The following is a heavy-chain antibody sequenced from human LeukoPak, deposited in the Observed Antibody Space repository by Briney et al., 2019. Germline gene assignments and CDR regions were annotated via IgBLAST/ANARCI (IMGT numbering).Heavy chain of an antibody. CDR3: ATGPSGYSSGWYYYFEY. CDR1: GFSFSTYD. CDR2: IRYDGSDK. Sequence: GGSLRLSCAASGFSFSTYDMHWVRQGPGKGLEWVAFIRYDGSDKYFADTVKGRFTISRDNSKNTLYLQMNSLRTEDTAVYSCATGPSGYSSGWYYYFEYWGQGTLVTVSS. J-gene: IGHJ4*02. V-gene: IGHV3-30*02. D-gene: IGHD6-19*01.